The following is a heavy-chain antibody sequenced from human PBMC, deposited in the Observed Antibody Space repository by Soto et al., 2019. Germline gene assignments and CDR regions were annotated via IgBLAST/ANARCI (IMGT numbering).Heavy chain of an antibody. CDR1: GYTFSNFA. CDR2: INAGNGNT. D-gene: IGHD2-2*01. CDR3: AREYCSSTSCPGWYFDY. J-gene: IGHJ4*02. V-gene: IGHV1-3*01. Sequence: ASVKVSCEASGYTFSNFAMHWVRQAPGQRLEWMGWINAGNGNTKYSQKFQGRVTITRDTSASTAYMELSSLRSEDTAVYYCAREYCSSTSCPGWYFDYWGQGTLVTVSS.